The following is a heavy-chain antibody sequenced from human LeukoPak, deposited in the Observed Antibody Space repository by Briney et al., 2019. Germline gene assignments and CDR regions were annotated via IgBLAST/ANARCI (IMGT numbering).Heavy chain of an antibody. CDR3: AKSPLRTRILLDY. J-gene: IGHJ4*02. Sequence: GGSLRLSCVASGFTFSSYWMHWVRQAPGKGLVWVSGINSDGTSTRYADSVKGRFTISRDNSKNTLYLQMNSLRADDTAVYYCAKSPLRTRILLDYWGQGTLVTVSS. CDR2: INSDGTST. D-gene: IGHD3-3*01. V-gene: IGHV3-74*01. CDR1: GFTFSSYW.